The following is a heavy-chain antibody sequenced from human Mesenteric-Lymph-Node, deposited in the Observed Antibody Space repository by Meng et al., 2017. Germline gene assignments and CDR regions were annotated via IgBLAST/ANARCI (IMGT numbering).Heavy chain of an antibody. J-gene: IGHJ4*02. D-gene: IGHD6-13*01. CDR2: ICWNDDK. V-gene: IGHV2-5*01. Sequence: LRLSCTVSGDSISSSNYHWGWIRQPPGKGLEWLALICWNDDKRYSPSLKSRLTITKDTYKNQVVLTMTNMDPVDAATYYCANGRRIAAAGTCDYWGQGTLVTVSS. CDR3: ANGRRIAAAGTCDY. CDR1: GDSISSSNYH.